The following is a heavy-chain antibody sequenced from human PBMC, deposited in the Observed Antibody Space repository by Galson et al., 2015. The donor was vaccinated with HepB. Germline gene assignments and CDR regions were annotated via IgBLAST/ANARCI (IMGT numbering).Heavy chain of an antibody. J-gene: IGHJ5*02. D-gene: IGHD1-26*01. CDR1: GYTFTSYD. Sequence: SVKVSCKASGYTFTSYDINWVRQATGQGHEWMGWMNPNSGNTGYAQKFQGRVTMTRNTSISTAYMELSSLRSEDTAVYYCARGPNRYSGRYNWFDPWGQGTLVTVSS. CDR3: ARGPNRYSGRYNWFDP. CDR2: MNPNSGNT. V-gene: IGHV1-8*01.